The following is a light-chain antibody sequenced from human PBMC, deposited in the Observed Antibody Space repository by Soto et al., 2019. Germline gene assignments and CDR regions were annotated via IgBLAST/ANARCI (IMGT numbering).Light chain of an antibody. J-gene: IGKJ2*01. CDR3: QQYGSSPRT. Sequence: EIVLTQSPGTLSLSPGEGAALSCRASQSVTSSYLAWYQQKPGQAPRLLIYGGSSRATGIPDRFSGSGSGTDFTLTISGLEPEDFAMYYCQQYGSSPRTFGQGTKLEIK. CDR2: GGS. CDR1: QSVTSSY. V-gene: IGKV3-20*01.